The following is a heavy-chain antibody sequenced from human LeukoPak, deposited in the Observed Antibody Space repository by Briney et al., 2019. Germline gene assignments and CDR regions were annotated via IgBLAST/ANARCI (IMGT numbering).Heavy chain of an antibody. Sequence: ASVKVSCKASGYTFTGYYMHWVRRAPGQGLEWMGWINPNSGGTDYAQKFQGRVTMTRDTSISTAYMELSRLRSDDTAVYYCASIVVVPAAMSAFDIWGQGTMVTVSS. CDR3: ASIVVVPAAMSAFDI. CDR1: GYTFTGYY. V-gene: IGHV1-2*02. CDR2: INPNSGGT. D-gene: IGHD2-2*01. J-gene: IGHJ3*02.